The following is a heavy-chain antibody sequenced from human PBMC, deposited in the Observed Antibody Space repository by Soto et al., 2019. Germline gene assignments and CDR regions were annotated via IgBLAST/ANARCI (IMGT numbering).Heavy chain of an antibody. CDR2: MNPNSGNT. CDR3: ARTLYGDNVDY. Sequence: QVQLVQSGAEVKKPGASVKVSCKASGYTFTSYDINWVRQATGQVLEWMGWMNPNSGNTGYAQKFQGRVTMTRNTSISTAYIALSSRRSEATAVYYCARTLYGDNVDYWGQGTLVTVSS. V-gene: IGHV1-8*01. CDR1: GYTFTSYD. D-gene: IGHD4-17*01. J-gene: IGHJ4*02.